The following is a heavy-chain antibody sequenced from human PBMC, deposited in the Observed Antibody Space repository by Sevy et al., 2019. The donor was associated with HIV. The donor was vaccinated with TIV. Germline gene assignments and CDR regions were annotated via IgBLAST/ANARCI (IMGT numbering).Heavy chain of an antibody. D-gene: IGHD4-17*01. CDR2: IKRKTDGGTT. Sequence: GGSLRLSCEASGFSFINAWMTWVRQAPGKGLEWVGLIKRKTDGGTTDYAAPVKGRFTISRDDSKNALYLQMDSLKTEDTAMYYCTTDLIHLDYGDYVRSDSFWGQGTRVTVSS. CDR3: TTDLIHLDYGDYVRSDSF. V-gene: IGHV3-15*01. CDR1: GFSFINAW. J-gene: IGHJ4*02.